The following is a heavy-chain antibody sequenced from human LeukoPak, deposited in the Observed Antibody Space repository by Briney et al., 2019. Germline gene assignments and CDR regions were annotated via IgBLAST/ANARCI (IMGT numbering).Heavy chain of an antibody. V-gene: IGHV3-48*01. D-gene: IGHD5-24*01. Sequence: GGSLRLSCAASGFTFSSYNINWVRQAPGKGLEWVSYISSSRRTISYADSVKGRFTISRDNAKNSLYLQMNSLRAEDTAVYYCARTRDGYNQDAFDIWGQGTMVTVSS. CDR1: GFTFSSYN. CDR3: ARTRDGYNQDAFDI. J-gene: IGHJ3*02. CDR2: ISSSRRTI.